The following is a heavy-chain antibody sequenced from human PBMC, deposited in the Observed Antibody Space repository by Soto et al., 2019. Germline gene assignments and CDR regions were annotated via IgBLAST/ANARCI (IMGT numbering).Heavy chain of an antibody. D-gene: IGHD2-2*01. CDR1: GFSLSTSGMC. CDR2: IDWDDDK. J-gene: IGHJ5*02. CDR3: ARILSSSTSCYPGWFDP. V-gene: IGHV2-70*01. Sequence: GSGPTLVNPTQTLTLTCTFSGFSLSTSGMCVSWIRQPPGKALEWLALIDWDDDKYYSTSLKTRLTISKDTSKNQVVLTMTNMDPVDTATYYCARILSSSTSCYPGWFDPWGQGTLVTVSS.